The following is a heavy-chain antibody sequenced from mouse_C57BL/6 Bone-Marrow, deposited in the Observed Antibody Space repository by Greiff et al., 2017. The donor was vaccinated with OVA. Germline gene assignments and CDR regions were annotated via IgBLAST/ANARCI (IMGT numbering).Heavy chain of an antibody. D-gene: IGHD2-12*01. CDR3: ARGYSNDLCDFDD. V-gene: IGHV5-4*03. CDR2: ISDGGSYT. Sequence: EVKLMESGGGLVKPGGSLKLSCAASGFTFSSYAMSWVRQTPEKRLEWVATISDGGSYTYYPDNVKGRFTISRDNAKNNLYLQLSHLKSEDTAMYYCARGYSNDLCDFDDWGTGTTVTVSS. J-gene: IGHJ1*03. CDR1: GFTFSSYA.